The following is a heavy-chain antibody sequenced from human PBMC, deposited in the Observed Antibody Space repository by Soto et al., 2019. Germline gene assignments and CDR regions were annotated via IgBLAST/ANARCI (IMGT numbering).Heavy chain of an antibody. CDR1: GGSISNSY. J-gene: IGHJ4*02. CDR3: AKDLGNSYFDY. D-gene: IGHD3-16*01. CDR2: IYTSGST. Sequence: QVPLQESGPGLVKPSGTLSLTCTVSGGSISNSYWSWIRQPAGKGLEWIGRIYTSGSTNYNTSLKVRVTMSVDTSKNQFSLKLTSVTAADTAVYYCAKDLGNSYFDYWGQGTLVTVSS. V-gene: IGHV4-4*07.